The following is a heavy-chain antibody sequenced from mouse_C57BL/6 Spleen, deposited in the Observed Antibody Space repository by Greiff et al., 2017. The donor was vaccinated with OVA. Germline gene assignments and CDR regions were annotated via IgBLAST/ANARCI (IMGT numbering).Heavy chain of an antibody. CDR2: IWWDDDK. J-gene: IGHJ3*01. CDR3: ARPGGLRQPFAY. Sequence: SCPGIFPPSQTLSLTCSFSGFSLSPFGMGVGWIRQPSGKGLELLAHIWWDDDKYYNPALKSRLTISKDTSKNQVFLKIANVDTADTATYYCARPGGLRQPFAYWGQGTLVTVSA. CDR1: GFSLSPFGMG. V-gene: IGHV8-8*01. D-gene: IGHD2-4*01.